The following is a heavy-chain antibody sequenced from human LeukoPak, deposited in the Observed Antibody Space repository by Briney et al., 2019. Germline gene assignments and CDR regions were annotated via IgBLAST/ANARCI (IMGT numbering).Heavy chain of an antibody. CDR2: ISYDGSNK. CDR3: ARCGNSCYKYGIPAEFDY. J-gene: IGHJ4*02. CDR1: GFTFSNYD. D-gene: IGHD3-10*01. Sequence: GGSLRLSCAASGFTFSNYDMHWVRQAPGKGLEWVAVISYDGSNKYYADSVKGGFTISRDNSKNTLYLQMNSLRAEDTAVYYCARCGNSCYKYGIPAEFDYWGQGTLVTVPS. V-gene: IGHV3-30-3*01.